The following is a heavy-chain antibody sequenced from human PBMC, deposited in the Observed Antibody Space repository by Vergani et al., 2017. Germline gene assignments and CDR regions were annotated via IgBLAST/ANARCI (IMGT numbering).Heavy chain of an antibody. J-gene: IGHJ4*02. D-gene: IGHD2-2*01. V-gene: IGHV4-30-4*01. Sequence: QVQLQESGPGLVKPSQTLSLTCTVSCGSISSGDYYWSWIRQPPGKGLEWIGYIYYSGSTYYNPSLKSRVTISVDTSKNQFSLKLSSVTAADTAVYYCARAAVGPAAIVYFDYWGQGTLVTVSS. CDR3: ARAAVGPAAIVYFDY. CDR1: CGSISSGDYY. CDR2: IYYSGST.